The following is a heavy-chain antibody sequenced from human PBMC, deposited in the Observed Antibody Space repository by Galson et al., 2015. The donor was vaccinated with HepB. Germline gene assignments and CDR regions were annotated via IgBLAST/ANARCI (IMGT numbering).Heavy chain of an antibody. CDR2: ISAYNGHK. CDR3: ARQEDAAMALPDN. J-gene: IGHJ4*02. D-gene: IGHD5-18*01. V-gene: IGHV1-18*04. CDR1: GYTFTNYG. Sequence: SVKVSCKASGYTFTNYGLTWVRQAPGQGLEWMGWISAYNGHKNYAQKFQGRVTMTTDTSTSTAYMELRSLRSDDTAVYYCARQEDAAMALPDNWGQGTLVTVSS.